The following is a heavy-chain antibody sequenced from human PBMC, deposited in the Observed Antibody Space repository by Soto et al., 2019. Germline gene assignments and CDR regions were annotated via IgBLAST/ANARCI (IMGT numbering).Heavy chain of an antibody. V-gene: IGHV1-8*01. CDR3: ARWGDSNHIYGMDV. Sequence: ALVKVSCKASGYTFTSYDINWVRQATGQGLEWMGWMNPNSGNTGYAQKFQGRVTMTRNTSISTAYMELSSLRSEDTAVYYCARWGDSNHIYGMDVWGQGPTVTV. CDR2: MNPNSGNT. CDR1: GYTFTSYD. D-gene: IGHD4-4*01. J-gene: IGHJ6*02.